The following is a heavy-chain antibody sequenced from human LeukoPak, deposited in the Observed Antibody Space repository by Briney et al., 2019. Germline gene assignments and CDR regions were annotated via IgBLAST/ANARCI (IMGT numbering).Heavy chain of an antibody. V-gene: IGHV3-66*01. CDR3: AREKLRAAAGTSY. Sequence: GGSLRLSCAASGCTVSSNHMSWVRQAPGKGLEWVSVLYSGGSTYYAGSVKGRFTISRDNSKNTLYLQMNSLRAEDTAVYYCAREKLRAAAGTSYWGQGTLVTVSS. CDR1: GCTVSSNH. D-gene: IGHD6-13*01. CDR2: LYSGGST. J-gene: IGHJ4*02.